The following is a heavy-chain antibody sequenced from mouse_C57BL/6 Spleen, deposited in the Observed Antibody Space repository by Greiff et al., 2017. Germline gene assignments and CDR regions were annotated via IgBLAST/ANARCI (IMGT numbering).Heavy chain of an antibody. D-gene: IGHD2-4*01. CDR3: ARMKDDDGYWYFDV. Sequence: QVTLKVSGPGILQPSQTLSLSCSFSGFSLSTFGMGVGWIRQPSGKGLEWLAHIWWDDDKYYNPALKNRLTISKDTSKNQVFLKIANVDTADTATYYCARMKDDDGYWYFDVWGTGTTVTVSS. J-gene: IGHJ1*03. CDR2: IWWDDDK. CDR1: GFSLSTFGMG. V-gene: IGHV8-8*01.